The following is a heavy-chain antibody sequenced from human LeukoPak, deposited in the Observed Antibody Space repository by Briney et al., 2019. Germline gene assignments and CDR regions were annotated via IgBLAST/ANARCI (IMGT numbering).Heavy chain of an antibody. Sequence: ASVKVSCKLSGYTLAELSIHWVRQVPGKGLEWMGGFDPEDGDTFFAQKFQGRVTMTDDTSTDTAYMELSSLRYEDTAVYYCATQDVDPTMGTGGYSDAFDVWCQGTLVTVSS. CDR1: GYTLAELS. V-gene: IGHV1-24*01. CDR2: FDPEDGDT. CDR3: ATQDVDPTMGTGGYSDAFDV. D-gene: IGHD5-18*01. J-gene: IGHJ3*01.